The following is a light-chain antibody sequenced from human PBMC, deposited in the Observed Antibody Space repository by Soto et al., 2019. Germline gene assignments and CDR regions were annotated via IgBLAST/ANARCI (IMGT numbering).Light chain of an antibody. CDR3: ATWDNNLNAGV. CDR1: SSNIGNDY. J-gene: IGLJ3*02. CDR2: DNN. V-gene: IGLV1-51*01. Sequence: QSVLTQPPSMSAAPGQKVTISCSGSSSNIGNDYVFWYQHLPGTAPKLLIYDNNKRPSGIPDRFSGSKSGTSATLGITGLQTGDEADYYCATWDNNLNAGVFGGGTQLTVL.